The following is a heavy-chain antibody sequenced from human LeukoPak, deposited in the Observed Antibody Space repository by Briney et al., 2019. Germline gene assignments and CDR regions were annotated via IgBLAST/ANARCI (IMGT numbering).Heavy chain of an antibody. D-gene: IGHD3-10*01. CDR2: IYTSGST. V-gene: IGHV3-53*01. CDR3: ARVTTSGSYKFDY. J-gene: IGHJ4*02. Sequence: GGSLRLSCAASGFTVSSNYISWVRQAPGKGLECVSLIYTSGSTYYADSVKGRFTIFRDNSKNTLYLQMNSLRAEDTAVYYCARVTTSGSYKFDYWGQGTLVTVSS. CDR1: GFTVSSNY.